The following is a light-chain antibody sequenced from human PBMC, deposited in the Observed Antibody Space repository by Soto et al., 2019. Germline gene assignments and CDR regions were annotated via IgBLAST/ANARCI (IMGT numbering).Light chain of an antibody. Sequence: QLVLTQPPSLSGAPGQRLTISCTGSGSNIGAPYDVHWYQHLPGTAPKLLIYGSTNRPSGVPGRFSGSKSGTSASLAITGLQAEDEADYYCQSYDSSLSGYVFGAGTKLTVL. J-gene: IGLJ1*01. CDR1: GSNIGAPYD. CDR3: QSYDSSLSGYV. V-gene: IGLV1-40*01. CDR2: GST.